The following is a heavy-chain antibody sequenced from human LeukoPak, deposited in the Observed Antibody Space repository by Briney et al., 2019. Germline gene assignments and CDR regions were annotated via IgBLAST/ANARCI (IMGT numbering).Heavy chain of an antibody. CDR3: ARDLAAAGDAFDI. J-gene: IGHJ3*02. D-gene: IGHD6-13*01. V-gene: IGHV1-18*01. CDR1: GYTFTSYG. CDR2: ISAYNGNT. Sequence: ASVKVSCKASGYTFTSYGISWVRQAPGQGLEWMGWISAYNGNTNYAQKPQGRVTMTTDTSTSAAYMELRSLRSDDTAVYYCARDLAAAGDAFDIWGQGTMVTVSS.